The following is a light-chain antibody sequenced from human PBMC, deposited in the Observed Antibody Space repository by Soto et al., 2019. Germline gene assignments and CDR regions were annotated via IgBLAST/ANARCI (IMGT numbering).Light chain of an antibody. J-gene: IGLJ1*01. CDR2: SNI. V-gene: IGLV1-40*01. CDR1: SSNIGAGYD. Sequence: QSVLTHPPSVSRAPGPRITISCARSSSNIGAGYDVHRYLQIPGTAPQLRIHSNINRPSRVPDLLSGLNSGTSASLAITGLQAEDEADYYCQSYDSSLSGYVIVTGTKVIGL. CDR3: QSYDSSLSGYV.